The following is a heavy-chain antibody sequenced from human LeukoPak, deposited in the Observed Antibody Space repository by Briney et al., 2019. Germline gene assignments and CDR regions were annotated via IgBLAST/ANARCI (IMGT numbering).Heavy chain of an antibody. CDR2: IKQDGSEK. CDR3: AXXXGXXXXXXXXYXXY. V-gene: IGHV3-7*01. J-gene: IGHJ4*02. Sequence: XWXRQAPGXXXXWVANIKQDGSEKYYVDSVKGRFTISRDNAKNXLHLQMNSLRAEDTAVYYCAXXXGXXXXXXXXYXXYWGQGTLVTVSS.